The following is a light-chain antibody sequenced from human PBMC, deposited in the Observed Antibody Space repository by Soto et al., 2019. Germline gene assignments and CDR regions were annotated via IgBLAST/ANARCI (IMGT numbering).Light chain of an antibody. Sequence: QSVLTQPPSVSAAPGQTVTISCSGSSSNIGNNYVSWYQQLPGTAPKLLIYENNNRPSGMPDRFSGSKSGTSATLGITGLQTGDEADYYCETWDSSLSAGVFGGGTKLTVL. CDR2: ENN. V-gene: IGLV1-51*02. CDR1: SSNIGNNY. J-gene: IGLJ3*02. CDR3: ETWDSSLSAGV.